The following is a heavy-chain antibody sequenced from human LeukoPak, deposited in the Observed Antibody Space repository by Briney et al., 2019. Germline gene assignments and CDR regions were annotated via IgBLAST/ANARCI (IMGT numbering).Heavy chain of an antibody. CDR2: INPNSGGT. CDR1: GYTFTGYY. V-gene: IGHV1-2*02. CDR3: ASLMTAIPGWFDP. J-gene: IGHJ5*02. Sequence: EASVKVSCKASGYTFTGYYMHWVRQAPGQGLEWMGWINPNSGGTNYAQKFQGRVTMTRDTPISTAYMELSRLRSDDTAVYYCASLMTAIPGWFDPWGQGTLVTVSS. D-gene: IGHD2-21*02.